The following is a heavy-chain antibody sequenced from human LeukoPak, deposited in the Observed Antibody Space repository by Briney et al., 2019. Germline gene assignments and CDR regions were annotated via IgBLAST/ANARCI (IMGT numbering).Heavy chain of an antibody. CDR2: IYTTGST. Sequence: SETLSLTCTVSGGSMSSYYWNWIRQPAGKGLEWIGRIYTTGSTNYNPSLKSRVTMSLDTSKNEFSLKLRSVTAADTAVYYCARTTEGGYIGYSYYYYMDVWGKGTTVTISS. D-gene: IGHD5-18*01. CDR1: GGSMSSYY. CDR3: ARTTEGGYIGYSYYYYMDV. V-gene: IGHV4-4*07. J-gene: IGHJ6*03.